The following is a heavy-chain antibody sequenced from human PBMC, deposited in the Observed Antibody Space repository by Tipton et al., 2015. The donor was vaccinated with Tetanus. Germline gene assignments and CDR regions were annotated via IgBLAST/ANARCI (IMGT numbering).Heavy chain of an antibody. D-gene: IGHD3-16*01. J-gene: IGHJ5*02. Sequence: TLSLTCTVSGGSFTSDNSYWSWIRKPPGKGLEWIGYIYYSGSTFYNPSLKSRVTISVDTSNNQFSLRLSSVTAADTAVYYCARDQGGGRVARLNWFGPWGQGTLVTVSS. V-gene: IGHV4-30-4*01. CDR1: GGSFTSDNSY. CDR2: IYYSGST. CDR3: ARDQGGGRVARLNWFGP.